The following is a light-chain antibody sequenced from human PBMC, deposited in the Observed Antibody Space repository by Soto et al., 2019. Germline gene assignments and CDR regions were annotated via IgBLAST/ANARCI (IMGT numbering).Light chain of an antibody. Sequence: DRVTITCRASQSISSYLNWYQQKPGKAPKLLIYAASSLQSGVPSRFSGSGSGTDFTLTISSLQPEDFATYYCQQSYSTPVAFGQGNKVEIK. J-gene: IGKJ1*01. CDR2: AAS. V-gene: IGKV1-39*01. CDR1: QSISSY. CDR3: QQSYSTPVA.